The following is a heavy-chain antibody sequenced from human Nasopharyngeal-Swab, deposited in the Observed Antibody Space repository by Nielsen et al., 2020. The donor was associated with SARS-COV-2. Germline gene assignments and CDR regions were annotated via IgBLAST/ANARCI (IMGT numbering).Heavy chain of an antibody. V-gene: IGHV3-21*04. CDR1: GFTFSVYG. CDR3: AGGNSADH. J-gene: IGHJ4*02. CDR2: ITTRGSYT. D-gene: IGHD4-23*01. Sequence: GGSLRLSCAGSGFTFSVYGMNWVRQAPGKGLEWVASITTRGSYTYYADSVQGRFTISRDNAKNSLYLQMNSLRAEDTAVYYCAGGNSADHWGQGTLVTVSS.